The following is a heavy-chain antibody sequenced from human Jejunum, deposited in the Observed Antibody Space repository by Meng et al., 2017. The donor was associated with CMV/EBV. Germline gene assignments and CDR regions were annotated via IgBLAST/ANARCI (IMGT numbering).Heavy chain of an antibody. D-gene: IGHD2-21*02. CDR3: ATSYADDWYSAYYFDY. J-gene: IGHJ4*02. Sequence: SISSSSYCWGWLRQPPGKGLEWIGSICYSGSTYYNPSLKSRVTISVDTSKNQFSLKLSSVTAADTAVYYCATSYADDWYSAYYFDYWGQGTLVTVSS. V-gene: IGHV4-39*01. CDR2: ICYSGST. CDR1: SISSSSYC.